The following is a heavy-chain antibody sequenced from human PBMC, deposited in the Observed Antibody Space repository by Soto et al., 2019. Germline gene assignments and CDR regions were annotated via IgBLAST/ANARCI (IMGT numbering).Heavy chain of an antibody. CDR3: CVIKRRDQYSTSGYWFDP. Sequence: GGSLRLSCAASGFTFSHAWMSWVRQAPGRGLEWVGRIKSKADGETKDYGAPVRGRFTISRDDSQDILYLHMNSLRIEDTAVYYCCVIKRRDQYSTSGYWFDPWGPGTLVTVSS. J-gene: IGHJ5*02. CDR1: GFTFSHAW. V-gene: IGHV3-15*01. CDR2: IKSKADGETK. D-gene: IGHD4-4*01.